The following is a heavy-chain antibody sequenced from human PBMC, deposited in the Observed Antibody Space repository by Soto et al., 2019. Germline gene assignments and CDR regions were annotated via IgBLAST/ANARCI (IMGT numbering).Heavy chain of an antibody. V-gene: IGHV1-69*01. CDR1: GGTFSSYA. CDR3: ASAGGGRSYQTKDAFDI. J-gene: IGHJ3*02. D-gene: IGHD1-26*01. Sequence: QVQLVQSGAEVKKPGSSVKVSCKASGGTFSSYAISWVRQAPGQALEWMGGIIPIFGTANYAQKFQGRVTITAEESTRTACMWMRSPGSEDRAVYYCASAGGGRSYQTKDAFDIWGQGTMVTVSS. CDR2: IIPIFGTA.